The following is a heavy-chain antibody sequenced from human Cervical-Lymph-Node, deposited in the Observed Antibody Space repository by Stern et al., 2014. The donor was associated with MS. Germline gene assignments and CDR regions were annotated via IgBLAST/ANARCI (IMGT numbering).Heavy chain of an antibody. D-gene: IGHD3-3*02. V-gene: IGHV1-46*01. CDR2: VCPSGDIT. CDR3: AKVRGCTEHYYFDF. J-gene: IGHJ4*02. CDR1: GYTFTNYY. Sequence: QVQLGESGAEVKKPGASVKVSCKASGYTFTNYYMHWVRQAPGQGLEWMGIVCPSGDITSYAQNFQGRVAMTRDTSTTTVYMELSNLTSEDTAVYFCAKVRGCTEHYYFDFWGQGTLVTVSS.